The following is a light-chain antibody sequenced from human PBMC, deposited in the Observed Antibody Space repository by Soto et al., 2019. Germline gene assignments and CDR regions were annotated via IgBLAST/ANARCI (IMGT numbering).Light chain of an antibody. Sequence: PGERATLSCRATESVVSSYLAWYQLKPGQAPRLLIYDASSRATGIPDRFSGGGSGTDFTLTISRLEPEDLAVYYCQQYDNWPPVTFGGGTKVDI. CDR1: ESVVSSY. V-gene: IGKV3-20*01. CDR3: QQYDNWPPVT. CDR2: DAS. J-gene: IGKJ4*01.